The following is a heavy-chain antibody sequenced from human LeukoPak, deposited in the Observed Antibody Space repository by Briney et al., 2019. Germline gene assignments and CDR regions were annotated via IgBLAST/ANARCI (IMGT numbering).Heavy chain of an antibody. D-gene: IGHD3-22*01. Sequence: SETLSLTCTVSGGSSTRYYWNWIRQPPGKGLEWIGYIYYSGSTNYNPSLKSRVSISVDTSKNQFSLKLSSVTAADTAVYYCARGRDRGLFDPWGQGTLVTVSS. J-gene: IGHJ5*02. CDR2: IYYSGST. CDR1: GGSSTRYY. CDR3: ARGRDRGLFDP. V-gene: IGHV4-59*12.